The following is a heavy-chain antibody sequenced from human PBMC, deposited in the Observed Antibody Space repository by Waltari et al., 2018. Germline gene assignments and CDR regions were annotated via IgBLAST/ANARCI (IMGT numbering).Heavy chain of an antibody. V-gene: IGHV3-30*01. CDR3: ARVLTGTTAFGY. CDR2: ISYDGSNK. CDR1: GFTFSSYA. D-gene: IGHD1-20*01. J-gene: IGHJ4*02. Sequence: QVQLVESGGGVVQPGRSLRLSCAASGFTFSSYAMHWVRQAPGKGLEWVAVISYDGSNKYYADSVKGRFTISRDNSKNTLYLQMNSLRAEDTAVYYCARVLTGTTAFGYWGQGTLVTVSS.